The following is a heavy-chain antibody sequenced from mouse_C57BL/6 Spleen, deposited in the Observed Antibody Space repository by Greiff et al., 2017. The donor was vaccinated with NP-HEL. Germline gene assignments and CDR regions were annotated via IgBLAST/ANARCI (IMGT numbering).Heavy chain of an antibody. CDR1: GFTFSDYG. J-gene: IGHJ4*01. D-gene: IGHD2-3*01. Sequence: EVMLVESGGGLVKPGGSLKLSCAASGFTFSDYGMHWVRQAPGKGLEWVAYISSGSSTIYYADTVKGRFTISRDNAKNTLFLQMTSLRSEDTAMYYCARRGIYDGYYNYAMDYWGQGTSVTVSS. V-gene: IGHV5-17*01. CDR2: ISSGSSTI. CDR3: ARRGIYDGYYNYAMDY.